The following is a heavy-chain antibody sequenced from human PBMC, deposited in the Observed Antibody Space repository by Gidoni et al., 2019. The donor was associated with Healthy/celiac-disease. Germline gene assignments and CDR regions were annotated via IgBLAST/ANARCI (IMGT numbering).Heavy chain of an antibody. V-gene: IGHV3-30*04. Sequence: QVQLVESGGGVVQPGRSLRLSCAASGFTFSSYAMHWVRQAPGKGLEWVAVISYDGSNKYYADSVKGRFTISRDNSKNTLYLQMNSLRAEDTAVYYCASASPPPAGAFDIWGQGTMVTVSS. CDR1: GFTFSSYA. CDR2: ISYDGSNK. J-gene: IGHJ3*02. CDR3: ASASPPPAGAFDI.